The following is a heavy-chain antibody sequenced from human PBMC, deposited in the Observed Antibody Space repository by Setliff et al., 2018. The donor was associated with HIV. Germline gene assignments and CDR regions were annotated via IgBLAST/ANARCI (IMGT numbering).Heavy chain of an antibody. CDR1: GYTFVKFG. V-gene: IGHV1-18*01. J-gene: IGHJ2*01. CDR3: ARGHHFYWYFDL. CDR2: SSPNGNT. Sequence: ASVKVSCKTSGYTFVKFGISWVRQAPGQGLEWLGWSSPNGNTKNHHKFEGRITMTTDTPTTTAYMELRGLTPDDTAVYYCARGHHFYWYFDLWGPGTLVTVSS.